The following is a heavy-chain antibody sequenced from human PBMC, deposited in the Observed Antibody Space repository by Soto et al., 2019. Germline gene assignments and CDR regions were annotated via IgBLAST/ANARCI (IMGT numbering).Heavy chain of an antibody. D-gene: IGHD3-10*01. Sequence: ASVKVSCKVSGYTLGELSIHWVRQAPGKGLEWMGGFYPADGETLYAQKFQGRVTMTEDTSTDTAYMDLSGLRSEDTAIYYCATSGRELQWYGDLSRLGFDIWGQGTLVTVSS. CDR2: FYPADGET. CDR3: ATSGRELQWYGDLSRLGFDI. J-gene: IGHJ3*02. CDR1: GYTLGELS. V-gene: IGHV1-24*01.